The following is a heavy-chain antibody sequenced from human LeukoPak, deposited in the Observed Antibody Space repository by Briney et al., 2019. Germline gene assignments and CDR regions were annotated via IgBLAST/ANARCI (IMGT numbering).Heavy chain of an antibody. V-gene: IGHV1-18*01. CDR1: GYTFTSYG. D-gene: IGHD2-2*01. J-gene: IGHJ5*02. CDR3: ARDYQLRDIRAYNWFDP. CDR2: ISAYNGNT. Sequence: ASVKVSCKASGYTFTSYGISWVRQAPGQGLEWMGWISAYNGNTNYAQKLQGRVTMTTDTSTSTAYMELRSLRSDDTAVYYCARDYQLRDIRAYNWFDPWGQGTLVTVSS.